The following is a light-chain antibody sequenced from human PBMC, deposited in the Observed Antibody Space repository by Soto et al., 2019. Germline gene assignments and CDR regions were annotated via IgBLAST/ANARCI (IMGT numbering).Light chain of an antibody. Sequence: DIVMNQSPDSLTVSLGERATINCKSSQSLLYSSNNKTYLAWYQRIPGQSPKMLIFWASARESGVPDRFAGSGSETDFTLTISSLQDEDAALYYCQQYYSDFFTFGQGTRLQIK. CDR2: WAS. CDR1: QSLLYSSNNKTY. CDR3: QQYYSDFFT. J-gene: IGKJ2*01. V-gene: IGKV4-1*01.